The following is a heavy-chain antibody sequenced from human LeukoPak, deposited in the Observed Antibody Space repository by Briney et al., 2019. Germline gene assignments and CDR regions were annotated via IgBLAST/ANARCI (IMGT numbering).Heavy chain of an antibody. J-gene: IGHJ6*01. CDR2: IDAGGGNT. Sequence: GASLRLSCAASGFTFSSYAMPWVRQAPGKGLEWVASIDAGGGNTYHSDSVKGRFTISRDNSMNTLYLQMNSLRADDTAVYYCGRPTKYWLVRGDGVDLWAQGTTVSLS. D-gene: IGHD6-19*01. CDR3: GRPTKYWLVRGDGVDL. V-gene: IGHV3-23*01. CDR1: GFTFSSYA.